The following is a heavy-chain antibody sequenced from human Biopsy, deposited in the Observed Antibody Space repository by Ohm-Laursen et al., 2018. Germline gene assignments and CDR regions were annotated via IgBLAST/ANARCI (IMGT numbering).Heavy chain of an antibody. J-gene: IGHJ6*02. Sequence: ASVKVSCKASGFTFISSAVQWVRQARGQRLEWIGWIVVGSGHTNYAQKFQERVTITRDMSTSTAYMELTSLRSEDTAVYYCAATSTLYYYYYAMDVWDQGTTITVSS. CDR3: AATSTLYYYYYAMDV. V-gene: IGHV1-58*01. CDR2: IVVGSGHT. CDR1: GFTFISSA.